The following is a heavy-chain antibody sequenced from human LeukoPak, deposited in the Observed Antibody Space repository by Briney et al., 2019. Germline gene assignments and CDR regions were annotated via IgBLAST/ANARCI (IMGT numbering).Heavy chain of an antibody. V-gene: IGHV4-59*12. D-gene: IGHD7-27*01. CDR1: GGSISSYY. Sequence: PSETLSLTCTVSGGSISSYYWSWIRQPPGKGLEWIGYIYYSGSTNYNPSLKSRVTMSVDTSKNQFSLKLSSVTAADTAVYYCAREGNWAFFDYWGQGTLVTVSS. J-gene: IGHJ4*02. CDR2: IYYSGST. CDR3: AREGNWAFFDY.